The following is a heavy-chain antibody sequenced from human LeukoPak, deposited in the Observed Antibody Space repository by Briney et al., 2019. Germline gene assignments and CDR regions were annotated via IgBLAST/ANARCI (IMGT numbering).Heavy chain of an antibody. V-gene: IGHV3-53*01. Sequence: GGSLRLSCTVSGFTVSSNSWSWVRQAPGKGLEGVSFIYSGGNTHYSDSVKGRFTISRHNSRNTVHLQMSSLRAEDTAVYYCARERREHGVFDIWGQGTMVTVSS. J-gene: IGHJ3*02. D-gene: IGHD1-26*01. CDR1: GFTVSSNS. CDR2: IYSGGNT. CDR3: ARERREHGVFDI.